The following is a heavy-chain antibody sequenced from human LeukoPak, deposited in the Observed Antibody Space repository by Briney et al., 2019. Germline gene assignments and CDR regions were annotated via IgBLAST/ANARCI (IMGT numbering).Heavy chain of an antibody. CDR2: INHSGST. J-gene: IGHJ5*02. CDR1: GGSISSRNYY. V-gene: IGHV4-39*07. CDR3: ARPLNWFDP. Sequence: PSETLSLTCTVSGGSISSRNYYWGWIRQPPGKGLEWIGEINHSGSTNYNPSLKSRVTISVDTSKNQFSLKLSSVTAADTAVYYCARPLNWFDPWGQGTLVTVSS.